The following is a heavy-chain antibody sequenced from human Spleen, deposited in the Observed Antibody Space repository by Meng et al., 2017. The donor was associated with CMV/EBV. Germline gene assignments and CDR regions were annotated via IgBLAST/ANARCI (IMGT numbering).Heavy chain of an antibody. CDR2: ISSSSSTI. D-gene: IGHD4-11*01. CDR3: ARDPKKHDYSNYNYYYYGMDV. CDR1: GFTFSSYS. J-gene: IGHJ6*02. V-gene: IGHV3-48*04. Sequence: GESLKISCAASGFTFSSYSMNWVRQAPGKGLEWVSYISSSSSTIYYADSVKGRFTISRDNAKNSLYLQMNSLRAEDTAVYYCARDPKKHDYSNYNYYYYGMDVWGQGTTVTVSS.